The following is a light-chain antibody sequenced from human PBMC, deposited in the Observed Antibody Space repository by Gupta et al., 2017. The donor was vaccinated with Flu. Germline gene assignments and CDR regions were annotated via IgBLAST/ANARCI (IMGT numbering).Light chain of an antibody. Sequence: SYVLTQPPSVSVAPGQTAKITCGGHFIANKDVHCYQKQAGQAPVLVVYDGSDRPSGIPARCSGGSTGNTATLIITSGEDGDEADDYYQVWDESSEDPYVFGTGTKVTVL. J-gene: IGLJ1*01. CDR3: QVWDESSEDPYV. V-gene: IGLV3-21*02. CDR1: FIANKD. CDR2: DGS.